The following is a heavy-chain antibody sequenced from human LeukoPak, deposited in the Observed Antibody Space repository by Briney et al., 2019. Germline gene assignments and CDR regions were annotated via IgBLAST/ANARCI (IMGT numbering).Heavy chain of an antibody. Sequence: SETLSLTCTVSGGSISSGTYYWGWIRQPPGKGPEWIGSIHYSGRTYYNPSLKSRVTISVDTSNSQFSLKLSSLTAADTAVYYCATIYRYSGLNYYFDYWGQGTLVTVSS. D-gene: IGHD5-12*01. V-gene: IGHV4-39*01. CDR1: GGSISSGTYY. CDR2: IHYSGRT. CDR3: ATIYRYSGLNYYFDY. J-gene: IGHJ4*02.